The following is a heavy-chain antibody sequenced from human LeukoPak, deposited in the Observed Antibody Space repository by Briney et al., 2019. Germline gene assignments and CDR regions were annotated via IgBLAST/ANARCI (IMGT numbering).Heavy chain of an antibody. V-gene: IGHV4-34*01. Sequence: SETLSLTCAVYGGSFSGYYWGWIRQPPGQGLEWSGEINHSGSTNYNPSLKSRVTISVDTSKNQFSLKLSSVTAADTAVYYCARGPLGQWLVVVGLDYYYYYMDVWGKGTTVTISS. CDR3: ARGPLGQWLVVVGLDYYYYYMDV. J-gene: IGHJ6*03. CDR1: GGSFSGYY. CDR2: INHSGST. D-gene: IGHD6-19*01.